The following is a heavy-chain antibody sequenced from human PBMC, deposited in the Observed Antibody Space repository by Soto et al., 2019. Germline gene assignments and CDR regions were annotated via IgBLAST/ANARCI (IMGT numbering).Heavy chain of an antibody. V-gene: IGHV3-53*04. CDR1: GFTVSSNY. CDR2: IYSGGST. CDR3: ARDRSGGYDLHFDL. D-gene: IGHD5-12*01. J-gene: IGHJ2*01. Sequence: GGSLRLSCAASGFTVSSNYMSWVRQAPGKGLEWVSVIYSGGSTYYADSVKGRFTISRHNSKNTLYLQMNSLRAEDTAVYYCARDRSGGYDLHFDLWGRGTLVTV.